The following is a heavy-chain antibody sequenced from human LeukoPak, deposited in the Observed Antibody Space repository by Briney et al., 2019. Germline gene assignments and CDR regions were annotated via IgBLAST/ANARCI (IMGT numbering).Heavy chain of an antibody. J-gene: IGHJ6*03. D-gene: IGHD6-13*01. V-gene: IGHV3-23*01. CDR3: AKGRGSSWFTSSYSMDV. CDR2: ISGSGGSS. CDR1: GFTFSFSA. Sequence: PGGSLRLSCAASGFTFSFSAMTWVRQPPGKGLEWVSPISGSGGSSYYADSVKGRFTISRDNSKNTLYLKMNSLRAEDTAVYYCAKGRGSSWFTSSYSMDVWGKGTTVTVSS.